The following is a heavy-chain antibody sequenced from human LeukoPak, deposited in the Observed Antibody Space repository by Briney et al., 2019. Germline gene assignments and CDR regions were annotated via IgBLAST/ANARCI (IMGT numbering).Heavy chain of an antibody. CDR2: VYYSGST. CDR1: GGSVSSHRYY. CDR3: ATHRQGDDRSDSGTYYLPHDY. Sequence: SETLSLTCTVSGGSVSSHRYYWGWLRQPQGKGLERIGSVYYSGSTYYDPFLKSRVVISVDTFKNQVSLKLASVTDADPALDFYATHRQGDDRSDSGTYYLPHDYGGQGTLVTV. V-gene: IGHV4-39*01. D-gene: IGHD3-10*01. J-gene: IGHJ4*02.